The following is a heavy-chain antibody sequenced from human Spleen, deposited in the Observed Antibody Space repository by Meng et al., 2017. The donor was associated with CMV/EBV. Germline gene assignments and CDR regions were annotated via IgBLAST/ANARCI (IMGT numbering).Heavy chain of an antibody. V-gene: IGHV1-69*10. Sequence: SVKVSCKASGGTFSSYAISWVRQAPGQGLEWMGGIIPILGIANYAQKFQGRVTITADKSTSTAYMELSSLRSEDTAVYYCARDYHDSSGYYYYFDYWGQGTLVTVSS. CDR2: IIPILGIA. D-gene: IGHD3-22*01. CDR1: GGTFSSYA. J-gene: IGHJ4*02. CDR3: ARDYHDSSGYYYYFDY.